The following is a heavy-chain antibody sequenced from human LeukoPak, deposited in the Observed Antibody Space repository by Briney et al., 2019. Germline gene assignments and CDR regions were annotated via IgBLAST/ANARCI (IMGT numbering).Heavy chain of an antibody. J-gene: IGHJ4*02. CDR2: IYYSGST. CDR1: GGSISSYY. CDR3: ARIGLSRQTEEYYFDY. V-gene: IGHV4-59*01. Sequence: SETLSLTCTVSGGSISSYYWSWIRQPPGKGLEWIGYIYYSGSTNYNPSLKSRVTISVDTSKNQFSLKLSSVTAADTAVYYCARIGLSRQTEEYYFDYWGQGTLVTVSS. D-gene: IGHD1-14*01.